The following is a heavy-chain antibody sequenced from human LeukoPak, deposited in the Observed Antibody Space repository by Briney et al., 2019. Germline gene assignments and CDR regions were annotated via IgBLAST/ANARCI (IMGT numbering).Heavy chain of an antibody. J-gene: IGHJ5*02. D-gene: IGHD2-2*01. CDR1: GYTFTGYY. Sequence: VSVNVSCKASGYTFTGYYMHWVRQAPGQGLEWMGRINPNSGGTNYAQKFQGRVTMTRDTSISTAYMALSRLRSDDTAVYYCARDPLYCGSTSCYVNWFDPWGQGTLFTVSS. CDR2: INPNSGGT. CDR3: ARDPLYCGSTSCYVNWFDP. V-gene: IGHV1-2*06.